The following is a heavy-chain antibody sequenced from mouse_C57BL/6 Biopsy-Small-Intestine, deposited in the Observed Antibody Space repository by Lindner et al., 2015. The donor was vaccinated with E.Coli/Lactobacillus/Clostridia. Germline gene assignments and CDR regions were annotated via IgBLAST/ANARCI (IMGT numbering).Heavy chain of an antibody. CDR1: GYTFTDYE. Sequence: VQLQESGAELVRPGASVTPSCKASGYTFTDYEMHWVKQTPVHGLEWIGAIDPETGGTAYNQKFKGKAILTADKSSSTAYMELRSLTSEDSAVYYCTRERDSWFAYWGQGTLVTVSA. J-gene: IGHJ3*01. CDR2: IDPETGGT. V-gene: IGHV1-15*01. CDR3: TRERDSWFAY.